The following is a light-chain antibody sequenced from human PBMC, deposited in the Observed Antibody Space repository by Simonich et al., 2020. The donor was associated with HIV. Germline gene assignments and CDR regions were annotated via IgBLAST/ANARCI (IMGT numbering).Light chain of an antibody. Sequence: EIVLTQSPATLSLSPGERATLSCRASQSVSSYLAWYQQKPGQAPRLLIYVASNRSTGITARFIGSGSGTDFTLTISSLEPEDFAVYYCQPRSNYPITFGQGTRLEIK. CDR3: QPRSNYPIT. CDR1: QSVSSY. V-gene: IGKV3-11*01. CDR2: VAS. J-gene: IGKJ5*01.